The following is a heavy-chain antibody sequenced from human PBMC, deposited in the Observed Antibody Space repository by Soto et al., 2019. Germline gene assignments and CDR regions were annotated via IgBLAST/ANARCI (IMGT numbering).Heavy chain of an antibody. V-gene: IGHV3-7*01. Sequence: GSLRLSCAASGFTFSSSWMNWVRQAPGKGLEWVAGIKVDGSEKYYVDFVKGRFTISRDNAENSLYLQMNGLRAEDTAVYYCARDRGYSCFDYWGLGTLVTVSS. CDR2: IKVDGSEK. CDR3: ARDRGYSCFDY. J-gene: IGHJ4*02. CDR1: GFTFSSSW. D-gene: IGHD5-18*01.